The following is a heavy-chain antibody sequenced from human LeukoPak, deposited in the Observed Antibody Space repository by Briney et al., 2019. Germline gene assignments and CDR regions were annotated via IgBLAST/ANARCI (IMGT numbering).Heavy chain of an antibody. CDR3: ARDPPLSIFGVVNGDWFDP. CDR1: GGSISSSNW. CDR2: IYHSGST. Sequence: SSETLSLTCAVSGGSISSSNWWSWVRRPPGKGLEWIGEIYHSGSTNYNPSLKSRVTISVDTSKNQFSLKLSSVTAADTAVYYCARDPPLSIFGVVNGDWFDPWGQGTLVTVSS. V-gene: IGHV4-4*02. J-gene: IGHJ5*02. D-gene: IGHD3-3*01.